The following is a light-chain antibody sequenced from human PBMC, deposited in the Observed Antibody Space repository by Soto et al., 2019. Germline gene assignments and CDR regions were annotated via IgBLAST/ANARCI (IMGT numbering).Light chain of an antibody. J-gene: IGKJ5*01. CDR2: GAS. Sequence: LTQSPGTLSLSPGERATLSCRASQSVSSNLAWYQQKPGQAPRLLLYGASTRATGIPARFSGSGSGTELTLTISSLQSEDFAVYYCQQYNNWPPITFGQGTRLEIK. V-gene: IGKV3-15*01. CDR3: QQYNNWPPIT. CDR1: QSVSSN.